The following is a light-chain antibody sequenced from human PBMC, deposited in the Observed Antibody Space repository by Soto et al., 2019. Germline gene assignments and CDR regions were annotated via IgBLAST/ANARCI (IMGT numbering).Light chain of an antibody. CDR3: SSYTSSTTLGX. J-gene: IGLJ1*01. CDR2: EVS. CDR1: SSDVGFYNY. V-gene: IGLV2-14*01. Sequence: QSALTQPASVSGSPGQSITISCTGTSSDVGFYNYVSWYQQHPGKAPKLMIYEVSYRPSGVSNRFSGSKSGNTASLTISGLQAEDDADYYCSSYTSSTTLGXFGTGTKLTV.